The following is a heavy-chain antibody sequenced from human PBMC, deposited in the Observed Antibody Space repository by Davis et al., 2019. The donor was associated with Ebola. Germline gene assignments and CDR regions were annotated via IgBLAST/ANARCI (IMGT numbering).Heavy chain of an antibody. J-gene: IGHJ4*02. CDR2: ISGSATST. D-gene: IGHD3-9*01. CDR1: GFPVSGNY. Sequence: PGGSLRLSCKVFGFPVSGNYMNWVRQAPGKGLEWVSYISGSATSTFYADSVKGRFTISRDNARDSLYLQMDSLRVEDTAIYYCARDAFSLSRYDTEDHWGQGTLVTVSS. CDR3: ARDAFSLSRYDTEDH. V-gene: IGHV3-11*04.